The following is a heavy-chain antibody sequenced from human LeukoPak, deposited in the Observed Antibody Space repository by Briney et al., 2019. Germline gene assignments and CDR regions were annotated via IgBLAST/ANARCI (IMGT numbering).Heavy chain of an antibody. CDR2: IYYISNT. Sequence: PSETLSLTCTVSGASVGSAGYHWSWMRQPPGGGREWIGYIYYISNTNYNPSLKSRVTMSVDPSKNQFSLKLNSVTAADTAVYYCARSPPTYCSGGSCYYYGMDVWGQGTTVTVSS. D-gene: IGHD2-15*01. V-gene: IGHV4-61*08. J-gene: IGHJ6*02. CDR3: ARSPPTYCSGGSCYYYGMDV. CDR1: GASVGSAGYH.